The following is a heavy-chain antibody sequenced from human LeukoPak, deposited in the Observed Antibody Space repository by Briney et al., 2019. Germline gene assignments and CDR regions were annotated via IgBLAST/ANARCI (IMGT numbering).Heavy chain of an antibody. CDR1: GVTFSSYA. J-gene: IGHJ4*02. CDR2: ISGSGGTT. Sequence: GGSLRLSCAASGVTFSSYAMSWVRQAPGKGLHWVSAISGSGGTTYYADSVKGRFTISRDNSKNTLYLQMNSLRAEDTALYYCAKGMDTAMVKYDYWGQGTLVTVSS. D-gene: IGHD5-18*01. CDR3: AKGMDTAMVKYDY. V-gene: IGHV3-23*01.